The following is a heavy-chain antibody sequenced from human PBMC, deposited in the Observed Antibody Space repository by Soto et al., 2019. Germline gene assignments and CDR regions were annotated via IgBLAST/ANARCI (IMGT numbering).Heavy chain of an antibody. CDR2: ISSSSSYI. J-gene: IGHJ5*02. D-gene: IGHD6-13*01. CDR1: GFTFSSYS. V-gene: IGHV3-21*01. Sequence: GGSLRLSCAASGFTFSSYSMNWVRQAPGKGLEWVSSISSSSSYIYYADSVKGRFTISRDNAKNSLYLQMNSLRAEDTAVYYCARDGGIAAAGTPNWFDPWGQGTLVTVSS. CDR3: ARDGGIAAAGTPNWFDP.